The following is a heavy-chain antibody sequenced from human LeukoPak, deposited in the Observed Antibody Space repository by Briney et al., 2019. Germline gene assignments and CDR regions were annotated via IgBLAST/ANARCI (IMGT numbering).Heavy chain of an antibody. CDR1: RYTLTGYY. V-gene: IGHV1-2*06. Sequence: VASVKVSCKASRYTLTGYYIHWVRQAPGQGLEWMGRINPNSGGTNYAQKFQGRVTMTRDTSISTAYMELSRLRSDDTAVYYCARDWQWPEGDYWGQGTLVTVSS. D-gene: IGHD6-19*01. CDR2: INPNSGGT. CDR3: ARDWQWPEGDY. J-gene: IGHJ4*02.